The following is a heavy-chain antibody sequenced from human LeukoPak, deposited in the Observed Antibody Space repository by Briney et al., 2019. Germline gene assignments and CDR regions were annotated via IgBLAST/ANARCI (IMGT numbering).Heavy chain of an antibody. J-gene: IGHJ4*02. CDR3: ARHSYDILTGYYEPRIDY. D-gene: IGHD3-9*01. Sequence: GESLKISCKGSGYSFTSYWIGWVRQMPGKGLEWMGIIYPGDSDTRYSPSFQGQVTISADKSISTAYLQWSSLKASDTAMYYCARHSYDILTGYYEPRIDYWGQGTLVTVSS. CDR1: GYSFTSYW. V-gene: IGHV5-51*01. CDR2: IYPGDSDT.